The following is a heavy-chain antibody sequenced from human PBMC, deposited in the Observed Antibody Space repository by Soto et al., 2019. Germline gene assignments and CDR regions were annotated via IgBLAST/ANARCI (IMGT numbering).Heavy chain of an antibody. J-gene: IGHJ4*02. CDR2: IYYSGST. Sequence: SETLSLTCTVSGGSISSYYWSWIRQPPGKGLEWIGYIYYSGSTNYNPSLKSRVTISVDTSKNQFSLKLSSVTAADTAVYYCAREVPPYDSSGYYYFDYWGQGTLVTVSS. CDR1: GGSISSYY. V-gene: IGHV4-59*01. CDR3: AREVPPYDSSGYYYFDY. D-gene: IGHD3-22*01.